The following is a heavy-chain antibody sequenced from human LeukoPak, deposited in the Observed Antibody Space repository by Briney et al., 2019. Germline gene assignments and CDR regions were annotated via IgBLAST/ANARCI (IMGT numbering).Heavy chain of an antibody. CDR1: GFTFSSYA. CDR3: AKDTVDDFWSGYYKDWFDP. CDR2: ISGSGGST. V-gene: IGHV3-23*01. J-gene: IGHJ5*02. Sequence: GGSLRLSCAASGFTFSSYAMSWVRQAPGKGLEWVLAISGSGGSTYYADSVKGRFTISRDNSKNTLYLQMNSLRAEDTAVYYCAKDTVDDFWSGYYKDWFDPWGQGTLVTVSS. D-gene: IGHD3-3*01.